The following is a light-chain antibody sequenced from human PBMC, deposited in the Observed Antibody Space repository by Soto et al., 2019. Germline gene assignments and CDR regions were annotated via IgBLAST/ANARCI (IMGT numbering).Light chain of an antibody. CDR3: LQDGSSGT. V-gene: IGKV3-20*01. CDR1: QSVSNNY. Sequence: EIVVTQSPATLSVTQGERATLSCRASQSVSNNYLAWYQQKPGQAPRLLIYGASNRATGIPDRFSGSGSGTDFTLTISRLEPEDFAVYYCLQDGSSGTFGQGTKVDIK. J-gene: IGKJ1*01. CDR2: GAS.